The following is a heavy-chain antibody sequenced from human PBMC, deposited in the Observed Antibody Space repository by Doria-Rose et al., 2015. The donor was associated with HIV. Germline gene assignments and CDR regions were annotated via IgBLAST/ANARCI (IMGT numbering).Heavy chain of an antibody. CDR2: AHYSGTT. V-gene: IGHV4-39*01. CDR1: GGSITSSSYY. Sequence: QVQLQESGPGLVKPPETLSLTCSVSGGSITSSSYYWGWVRQPPGKGLEWIGSAHYSGTTYYNPSLKSRVTISLDTSKTHSSLRLSSVTAADTAVYYCARHKRSGTSDLFDYWGQGTLVTVSS. CDR3: ARHKRSGTSDLFDY. D-gene: IGHD1-26*01. J-gene: IGHJ4*02.